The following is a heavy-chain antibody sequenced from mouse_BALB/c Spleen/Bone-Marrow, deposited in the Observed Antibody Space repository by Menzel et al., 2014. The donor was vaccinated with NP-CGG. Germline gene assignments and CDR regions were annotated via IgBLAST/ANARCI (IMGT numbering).Heavy chain of an antibody. D-gene: IGHD2-12*01. CDR3: TRSRRAMDY. V-gene: IGHV1S81*02. CDR1: GYTFSSDY. Sequence: LHESGAELVKPGASVKLSCKASGYTFSSDYMYWVKQRPGQGLEWIGEINPSNGGTNFNEKFKSKATLTVDKSSSTAYMQLSSLASEDSAVYYCTRSRRAMDYWGQGTSVTVPS. J-gene: IGHJ4*01. CDR2: INPSNGGT.